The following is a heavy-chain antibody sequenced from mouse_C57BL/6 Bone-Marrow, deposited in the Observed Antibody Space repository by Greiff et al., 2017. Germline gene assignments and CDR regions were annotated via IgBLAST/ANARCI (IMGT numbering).Heavy chain of an antibody. CDR3: AGGSILYYYAMDY. CDR1: GFTFSSYG. Sequence: EVQRVESGGDLVKPGGSLKLSCAASGFTFSSYGMSWVRQTPDKRLGWVATISSGGSYTYYPDSVKGRFTISRDNAKNTLYLQMSSLKSEDTAMYYCAGGSILYYYAMDYWGQGTSVTVSS. CDR2: ISSGGSYT. J-gene: IGHJ4*01. V-gene: IGHV5-6*01. D-gene: IGHD1-1*01.